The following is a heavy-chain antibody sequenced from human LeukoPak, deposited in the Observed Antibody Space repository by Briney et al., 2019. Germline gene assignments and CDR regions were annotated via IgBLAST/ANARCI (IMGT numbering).Heavy chain of an antibody. CDR2: ISVSGGST. V-gene: IGHV3-23*01. CDR1: GFTFSSYA. J-gene: IGHJ3*02. CDR3: AKGAYYGSGTDDAFDI. D-gene: IGHD3-10*01. Sequence: GGSLRLSCAASGFTFSSYAMSWVRQAPGKGLEWVSAISVSGGSTYYADSVKGRFTISRDNSKNTLYLQMNSLRAEDTAVYYCAKGAYYGSGTDDAFDIWGQGTMVTVSS.